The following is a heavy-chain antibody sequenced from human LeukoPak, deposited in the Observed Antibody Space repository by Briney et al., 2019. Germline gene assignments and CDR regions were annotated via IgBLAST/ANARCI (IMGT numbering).Heavy chain of an antibody. CDR3: ARVFLGYCSSTSCYNRWYFDY. Sequence: SETLSLTCAVYGGSFSGYYWGWIRQPPGKGLEWIGEINHSGSTNYNPSLKSRVTISVDTSKNQFSLKLSSVTAADTAVYYCARVFLGYCSSTSCYNRWYFDYWGQGTLVTVSS. D-gene: IGHD2-2*02. CDR1: GGSFSGYY. J-gene: IGHJ4*02. CDR2: INHSGST. V-gene: IGHV4-34*01.